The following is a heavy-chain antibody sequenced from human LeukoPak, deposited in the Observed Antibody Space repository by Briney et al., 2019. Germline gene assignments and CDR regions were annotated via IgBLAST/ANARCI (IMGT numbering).Heavy chain of an antibody. V-gene: IGHV3-23*01. J-gene: IGHJ6*02. CDR1: GFTFSSYA. Sequence: AGGSLRLSCAASGFTFSSYAMSWVRQAPGKGLEWVSAISGSGGSTYYADSVKGRFTISRDNSKNTLYLQMNSLRAEDTAVYYCAKDQEVLVVRGVPRSMDVWGQGTTVTVSS. CDR3: AKDQEVLVVRGVPRSMDV. CDR2: ISGSGGST. D-gene: IGHD3-10*01.